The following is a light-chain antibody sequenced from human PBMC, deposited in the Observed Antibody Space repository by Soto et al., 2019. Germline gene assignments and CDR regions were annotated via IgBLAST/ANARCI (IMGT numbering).Light chain of an antibody. CDR1: SGHSSYA. J-gene: IGLJ3*02. Sequence: QLVLTQSPSASASLGASVKLTCTLSSGHSSYAIAWHQQQPEKGPRYLMKLNSDGSHSKGDGIPDRFSGSSYGAERYLTISSRQAEDEADYYCQTWGTGIWVFGGGTKLTVL. V-gene: IGLV4-69*01. CDR2: LNSDGSH. CDR3: QTWGTGIWV.